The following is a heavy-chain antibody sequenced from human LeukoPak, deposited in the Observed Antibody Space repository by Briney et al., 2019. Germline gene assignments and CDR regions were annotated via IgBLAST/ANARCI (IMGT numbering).Heavy chain of an antibody. D-gene: IGHD3-10*01. V-gene: IGHV1-69*06. Sequence: GASVKVSCKASGGTFSSHAISWVRQAPGQGLEWMGGIIPIFGTATYAQKFQGRVTITADKSTSTAYMALSSLRSEDTAVYYCAQQVVRGVINYYYYYMDVWGKGTTVTVSS. CDR2: IIPIFGTA. J-gene: IGHJ6*03. CDR3: AQQVVRGVINYYYYYMDV. CDR1: GGTFSSHA.